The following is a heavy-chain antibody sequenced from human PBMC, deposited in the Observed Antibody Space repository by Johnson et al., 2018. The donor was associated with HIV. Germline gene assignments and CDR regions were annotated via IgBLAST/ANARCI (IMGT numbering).Heavy chain of an antibody. CDR3: ARGGSIAARREAFDI. Sequence: QVQLVESGGGLVQPGGSLRLSCAASEFNVSSNYMNWVRQAPGRGLEWVAVISYDGSNKYYADSVTGRFTISRDNSKNTLYLQMNSLRAEDTAVYYCARGGSIAARREAFDIWGQGTMVTVSS. V-gene: IGHV3-30*03. D-gene: IGHD6-6*01. CDR2: ISYDGSNK. CDR1: EFNVSSNY. J-gene: IGHJ3*02.